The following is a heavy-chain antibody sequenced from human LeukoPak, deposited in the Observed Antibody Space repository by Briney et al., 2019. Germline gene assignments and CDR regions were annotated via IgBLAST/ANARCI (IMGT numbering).Heavy chain of an antibody. V-gene: IGHV4-59*08. D-gene: IGHD3-9*01. J-gene: IGHJ3*02. CDR3: ARQLRYFDWLRSSYAFDI. CDR1: GGSISGYY. CDR2: MYYNGNT. Sequence: SKTLSLTCTVSGGSISGYYWTWIRQPPGKGLEWIGYMYYNGNTNYNPSLKSRVTISVDPSKNQFSLKLSSVTAADTAVYYCARQLRYFDWLRSSYAFDIRGQGTMVTVSS.